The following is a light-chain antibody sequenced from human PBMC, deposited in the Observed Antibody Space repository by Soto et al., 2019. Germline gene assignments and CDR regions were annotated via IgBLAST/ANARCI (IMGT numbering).Light chain of an antibody. Sequence: QSALTQPASVSGSPGQSITISCTGTSDDVGGYNYVSWYQQHPGKAPKLMIFEVNNRPSGVSNRFSGSRSGNTASLTISGLQAEDEADYYCAAGGTAGDDGLSSPVYVFGTGTQLTVL. CDR1: SDDVGGYNY. CDR3: AAGGTAGDDGLSSPVYV. CDR2: EVN. J-gene: IGLJ7*01. V-gene: IGLV2-14*01.